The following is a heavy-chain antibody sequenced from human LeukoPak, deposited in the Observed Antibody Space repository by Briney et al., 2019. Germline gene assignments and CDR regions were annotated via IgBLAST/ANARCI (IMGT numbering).Heavy chain of an antibody. V-gene: IGHV3-48*03. J-gene: IGHJ4*02. CDR1: GFTFSSYD. Sequence: GGSLRLSCVVSGFTFSSYDMNWVRQATGKGLEWVAYISTTTIYYTDSVKGRFTISRDNVKNSLYLQMDYLRAEDTAIYYCARGRSYSVYWGQGTLVTVSS. CDR2: ISTTTI. D-gene: IGHD1-26*01. CDR3: ARGRSYSVY.